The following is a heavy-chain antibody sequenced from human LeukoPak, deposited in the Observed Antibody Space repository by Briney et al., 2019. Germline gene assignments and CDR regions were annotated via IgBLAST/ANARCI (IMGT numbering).Heavy chain of an antibody. V-gene: IGHV3-48*03. J-gene: IGHJ2*01. D-gene: IGHD6-13*01. CDR1: GFTFSNYE. Sequence: GGPLRLSCAASGFTFSNYEMIWLRQAPGKGLEWLSYVSVSGGATEYADSVKGRFTTSRDDAKNTLYLQMNTLRAEDTAIYYCARKTDRPGAVGRDRYFDLWGRGTLVTVSS. CDR2: VSVSGGAT. CDR3: ARKTDRPGAVGRDRYFDL.